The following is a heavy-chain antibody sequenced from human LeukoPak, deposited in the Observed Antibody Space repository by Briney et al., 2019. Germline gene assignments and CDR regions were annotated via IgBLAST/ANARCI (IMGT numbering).Heavy chain of an antibody. V-gene: IGHV4-34*01. D-gene: IGHD2-8*02. CDR1: GGSFSGYY. Sequence: SETLSLTCAVYGGSFSGYYWSWIRQPPGKGLEWIGEINHSGSTNYNPSLKSRVTISVDTSKNQFSLKLSSVTAADTAVYYCARDIYGGVRYFDSWGQGTLVTVSS. J-gene: IGHJ4*02. CDR3: ARDIYGGVRYFDS. CDR2: INHSGST.